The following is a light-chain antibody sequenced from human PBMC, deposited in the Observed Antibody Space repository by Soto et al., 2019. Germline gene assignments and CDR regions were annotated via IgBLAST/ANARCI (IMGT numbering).Light chain of an antibody. CDR3: QQSFDTLAFT. CDR2: AAS. CDR1: QSIRSY. Sequence: DIQMTQSPSFLSASAGDRVSITCRASQSIRSYLNWYQQKPGKAPTLLIYAASTLQSGVPSRFSGSGSGTDFTLTISSLQPEDFATYICQQSFDTLAFTFGGGTKVEMK. V-gene: IGKV1-39*01. J-gene: IGKJ4*01.